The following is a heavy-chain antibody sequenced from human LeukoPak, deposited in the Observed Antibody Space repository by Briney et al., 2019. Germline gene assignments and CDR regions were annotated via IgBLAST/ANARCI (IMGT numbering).Heavy chain of an antibody. CDR2: ISAYNGNT. Sequence: GASVKVSCKASGYTFARYGISWVRQAAGQGLEWMGWISAYNGNTNYAQKFQGRVIMTTDTSTKTAYMELRSLRSDDTAVYYCARDSVERRPGFDIWGPGTMVTVSS. J-gene: IGHJ3*02. V-gene: IGHV1-18*01. CDR1: GYTFARYG. CDR3: ARDSVERRPGFDI. D-gene: IGHD1-1*01.